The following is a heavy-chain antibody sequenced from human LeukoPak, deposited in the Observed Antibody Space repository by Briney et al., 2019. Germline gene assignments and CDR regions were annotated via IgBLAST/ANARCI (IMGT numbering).Heavy chain of an antibody. CDR3: ARDRLYVWGSYRRNYYYYYGMDV. Sequence: GASVKVSCKASGYTFTSYGISWVRQAPGQGLEWMGWISAYNGNTNYAQKLQGRVTMTTDTSTSTAYMELRSLRSDDTAGYYCARDRLYVWGSYRRNYYYYYGMDVWGQGTTVAVSS. D-gene: IGHD3-16*02. CDR2: ISAYNGNT. CDR1: GYTFTSYG. J-gene: IGHJ6*02. V-gene: IGHV1-18*01.